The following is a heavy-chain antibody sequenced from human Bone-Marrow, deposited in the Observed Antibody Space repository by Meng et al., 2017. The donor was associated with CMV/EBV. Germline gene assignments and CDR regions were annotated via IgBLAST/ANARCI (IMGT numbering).Heavy chain of an antibody. CDR1: GFTVSSYS. CDR3: ARRVQGISHGIYYYYYGMDV. CDR2: ISSSSSYI. V-gene: IGHV3-21*01. J-gene: IGHJ6*02. Sequence: GESLKISCAASGFTVSSYSMNWVRQAPGKGLEWVSSISSSSSYIYYADSVKGRFTISRDNAKNSLYLQMNSLRAEDTAVYYCARRVQGISHGIYYYYYGMDVWGQGTTVTVSS. D-gene: IGHD1-14*01.